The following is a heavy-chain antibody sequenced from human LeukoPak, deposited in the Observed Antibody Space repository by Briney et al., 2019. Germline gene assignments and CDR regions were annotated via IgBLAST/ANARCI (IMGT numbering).Heavy chain of an antibody. D-gene: IGHD3-16*01. CDR3: ARGLSPSTEGGFDY. CDR1: GGSITSSKSY. J-gene: IGHJ4*02. V-gene: IGHV4-39*07. CDR2: INHSGST. Sequence: SETLSLTCTVSGGSITSSKSYWSWIRQPPGKGLEWIGEINHSGSTNYNPSLKSRVTISVDTSKNQFSLKLSSVTAADTAVYYCARGLSPSTEGGFDYWGQGTLVTVSS.